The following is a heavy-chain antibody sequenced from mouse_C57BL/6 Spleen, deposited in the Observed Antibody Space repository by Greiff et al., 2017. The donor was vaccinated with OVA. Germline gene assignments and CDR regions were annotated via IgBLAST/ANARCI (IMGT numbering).Heavy chain of an antibody. J-gene: IGHJ3*01. CDR2: INPSTGGT. CDR3: ASGVYTFAY. CDR1: GYSFTGYY. D-gene: IGHD2-12*01. V-gene: IGHV1-42*01. Sequence: VQLQQSGPELVKPGASVKISCKASGYSFTGYYMNWVKQSPEKSLEWIGEINPSTGGTTYNQKFKAKATLTVDKSSSTAYMQLKSLTSEDSAVYYCASGVYTFAYWGQGTLVTVSA.